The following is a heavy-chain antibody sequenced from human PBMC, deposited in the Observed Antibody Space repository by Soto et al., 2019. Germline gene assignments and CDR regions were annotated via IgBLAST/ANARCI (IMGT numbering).Heavy chain of an antibody. CDR1: GYTFTGYA. Sequence: VASVKVSCKASGYTFTGYAMHWVRQAPGQRLEWMGWINAGNGNTKYSQKFQGRVTITRDTSASTAYMELSSLRSEDTAVYYCARDYDFPENDAFDIWGQGTMVTVSS. J-gene: IGHJ3*02. CDR3: ARDYDFPENDAFDI. D-gene: IGHD3-3*01. V-gene: IGHV1-3*01. CDR2: INAGNGNT.